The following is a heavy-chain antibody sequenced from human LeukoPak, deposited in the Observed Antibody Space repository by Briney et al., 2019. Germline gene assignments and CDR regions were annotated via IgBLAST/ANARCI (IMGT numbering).Heavy chain of an antibody. Sequence: PSQTLSLTCTVSGGSISSGDYYWSWIRQPPGKGLEWIGYIYYSGSTYYNPSLKSRVTISVDTSKNQFSLKLSSVTAADTAVYYCASLRTGYYYYYYGMDVWGQGTTATVSS. V-gene: IGHV4-30-4*01. CDR1: GGSISSGDYY. D-gene: IGHD7-27*01. CDR2: IYYSGST. J-gene: IGHJ6*02. CDR3: ASLRTGYYYYYYGMDV.